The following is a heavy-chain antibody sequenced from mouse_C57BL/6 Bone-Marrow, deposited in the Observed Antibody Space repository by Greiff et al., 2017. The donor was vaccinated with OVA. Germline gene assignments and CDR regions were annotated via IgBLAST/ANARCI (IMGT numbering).Heavy chain of an antibody. J-gene: IGHJ4*01. V-gene: IGHV4-1*01. CDR1: GIDFSRYW. D-gene: IGHD1-1*01. CDR2: INPDSSTI. Sequence: DVKLQESGGGLVQPGGSLKLSCAASGIDFSRYWMSWVRRAPGKGLEWIGEINPDSSTINYAPSLKDKFIISRDNAKNTLYLQMSKVRSEDTALYYCARLTTVVAPYYYAMDYWGQGTSVTVSS. CDR3: ARLTTVVAPYYYAMDY.